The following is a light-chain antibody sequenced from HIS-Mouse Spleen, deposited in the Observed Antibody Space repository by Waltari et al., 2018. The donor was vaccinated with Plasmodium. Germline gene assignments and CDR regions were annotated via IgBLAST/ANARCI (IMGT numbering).Light chain of an antibody. J-gene: IGKJ1*01. CDR3: QQYNSYSWT. V-gene: IGKV1-5*03. CDR1: QSISRW. Sequence: DIHMTQSPSTLSSSVGDRFTITCRAIQSISRWLACYQQKPGKAPKLLIYKASSLERGVPSRFSGSGSGTEFTLTISSLQPDDFATYYCQQYNSYSWTFGQGTKVEIK. CDR2: KAS.